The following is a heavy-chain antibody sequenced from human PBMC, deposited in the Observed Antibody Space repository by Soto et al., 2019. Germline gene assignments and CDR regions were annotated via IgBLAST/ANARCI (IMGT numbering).Heavy chain of an antibody. J-gene: IGHJ4*02. Sequence: QVQLVESGGGVVQPGRSLRLSCAASGFTFSSYAMHWVRQAPGKGLEWVAVISYDGSNEYYADSVKGRFTISRDNSKNTLYLQMNSLRAEDAGLYYCASAGSYYGSKFDYCGQGTLVTVSS. D-gene: IGHD1-26*01. V-gene: IGHV3-30-3*01. CDR1: GFTFSSYA. CDR2: ISYDGSNE. CDR3: ASAGSYYGSKFDY.